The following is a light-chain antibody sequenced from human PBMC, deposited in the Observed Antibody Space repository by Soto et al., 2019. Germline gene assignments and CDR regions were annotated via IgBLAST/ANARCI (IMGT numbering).Light chain of an antibody. CDR3: QQYNNWPPWT. Sequence: EVVMTQSPATLSVSPGERAALSCRPSQSVTTNMAWYQQKPGQAPRLLIYGASTRATGIPARFSGSGSGTDFTLTISSLQSEDFAVYYCQQYNNWPPWTFGQGTKVDI. V-gene: IGKV3-15*01. CDR2: GAS. J-gene: IGKJ1*01. CDR1: QSVTTN.